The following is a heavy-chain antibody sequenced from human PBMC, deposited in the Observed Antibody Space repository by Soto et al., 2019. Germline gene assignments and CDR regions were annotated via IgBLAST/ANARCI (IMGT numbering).Heavy chain of an antibody. CDR2: ISRIDDGP. CDR1: GFTFNSYA. Sequence: GGSLRLSCAASGFTFNSYAMSWVRQAPGKGLDWVSFISRIDDGPYYADSVKGRFTISRDNSQNTLFLLMNSLRADDTALYYCAKNYFFDSWGQGAPVTVSS. CDR3: AKNYFFDS. V-gene: IGHV3-23*01. J-gene: IGHJ4*02.